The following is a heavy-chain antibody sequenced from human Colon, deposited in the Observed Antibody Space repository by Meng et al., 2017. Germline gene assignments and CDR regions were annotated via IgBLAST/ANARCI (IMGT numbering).Heavy chain of an antibody. Sequence: VQLQEAGPGLGKPLETLSITCTCSGDAISSYDWSWIRQTAGKGLEWIGRIHTSGSTTYNPSLKSRVTMSVDTSKNQVSLKLTSVTAADTAVYYCARDKGIVAAGARWFNPWGQGTLVTVSS. CDR1: GDAISSYD. V-gene: IGHV4-4*07. D-gene: IGHD2-15*01. CDR3: ARDKGIVAAGARWFNP. J-gene: IGHJ5*02. CDR2: IHTSGST.